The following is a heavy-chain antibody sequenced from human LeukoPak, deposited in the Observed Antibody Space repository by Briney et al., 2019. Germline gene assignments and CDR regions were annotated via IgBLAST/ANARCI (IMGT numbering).Heavy chain of an antibody. CDR3: ARGIAARPRCMDV. J-gene: IGHJ6*03. Sequence: SETLSLTCTVSGYSISSGYYWGWIRQPPGKGLEWIGSIYHSGSTNYNPSLKSRVTISVDTSKNQFSLKLSSVTAADTAVYYCARGIAARPRCMDVWGKGTTVTVSS. CDR1: GYSISSGYY. CDR2: IYHSGST. D-gene: IGHD6-6*01. V-gene: IGHV4-38-2*02.